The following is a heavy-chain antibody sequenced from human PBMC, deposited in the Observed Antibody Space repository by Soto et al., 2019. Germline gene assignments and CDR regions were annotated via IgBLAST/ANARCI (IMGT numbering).Heavy chain of an antibody. CDR2: IYSGGST. J-gene: IGHJ4*02. D-gene: IGHD3-10*01. CDR1: GFTVSSNY. CDR3: ARHITMDPLLVY. V-gene: IGHV3-53*01. Sequence: EVPLVESGGGLIQPGGSLRLSCAASGFTVSSNYMSWVRQAPGKGLEWVSVIYSGGSTYYADSVKGRFTISRDNSTNTLYLQMNSLRADHTAVYYCARHITMDPLLVYWGQGTLVTVSS.